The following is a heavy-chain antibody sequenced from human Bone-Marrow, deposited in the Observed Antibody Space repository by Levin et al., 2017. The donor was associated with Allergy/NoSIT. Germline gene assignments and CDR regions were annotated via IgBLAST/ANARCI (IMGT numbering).Heavy chain of an antibody. J-gene: IGHJ4*02. D-gene: IGHD3-10*01. CDR1: GFTFSSYA. Sequence: PGGSLRLFCAASGFTFSSYAMSWVRQAPGKGLEWVSAISGSGGSTYYADSVKGRFTISRDNSKNTLYLQMNSLRAEDTAVYYCAKEPPITMVQGVMPDYWGQGTLVTVSS. CDR3: AKEPPITMVQGVMPDY. CDR2: ISGSGGST. V-gene: IGHV3-23*01.